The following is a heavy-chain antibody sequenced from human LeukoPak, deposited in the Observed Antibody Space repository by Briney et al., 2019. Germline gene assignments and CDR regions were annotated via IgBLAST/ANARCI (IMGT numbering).Heavy chain of an antibody. CDR3: ARDGPRIAALGEDFDY. V-gene: IGHV1-46*01. CDR2: INPSGGNT. Sequence: ASVKVSCKASGYTFTSYYMHWVRQAPGHGLEWMGIINPSGGNTSYAQKFQGRVTMTRDTSTSTVYMELSSLRSEDTAVYYCARDGPRIAALGEDFDYWGQGTLVTVSS. CDR1: GYTFTSYY. D-gene: IGHD6-6*01. J-gene: IGHJ4*02.